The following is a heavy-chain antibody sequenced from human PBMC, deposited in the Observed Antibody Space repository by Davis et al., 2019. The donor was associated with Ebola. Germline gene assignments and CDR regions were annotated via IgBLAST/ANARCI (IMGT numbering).Heavy chain of an antibody. CDR3: ARMPLDYYYGMDV. CDR1: GFTFSSYA. CDR2: ISYDGSNK. J-gene: IGHJ6*04. Sequence: WGSLRLSCAASGFTFSSYAMHWVRQAPGKGLEWVAVISYDGSNKYYEDSVKGRFTISRDNSKNTLYLQMNSLRAEDTAVYYCARMPLDYYYGMDVWGKETTVTVSS. V-gene: IGHV3-30-3*01. D-gene: IGHD2-2*01.